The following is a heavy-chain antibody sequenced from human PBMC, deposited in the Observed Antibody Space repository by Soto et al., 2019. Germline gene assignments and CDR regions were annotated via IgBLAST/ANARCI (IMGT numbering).Heavy chain of an antibody. J-gene: IGHJ4*02. CDR3: ARHPGYYDILTGYTTYYFDY. CDR2: IYYRGNT. CDR1: GGSISSGSYY. V-gene: IGHV4-61*01. D-gene: IGHD3-9*01. Sequence: SETLSLTCTVSGGSISSGSYYWSWIRQPPGKGLEWIGYIYYRGNTDYNPSLKSRVTISLDTPKNQFSLKLSSVTAADTAVYYCARHPGYYDILTGYTTYYFDYWGQGILVTVSS.